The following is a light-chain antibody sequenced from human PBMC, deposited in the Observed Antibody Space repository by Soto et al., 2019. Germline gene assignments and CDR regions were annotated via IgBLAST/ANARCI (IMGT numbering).Light chain of an antibody. V-gene: IGKV1-12*01. J-gene: IGKJ5*01. CDR1: QGISSW. CDR3: QQANSLPIT. Sequence: DIQMTQSPGSLRDSVGVSFTITCRASQGISSWLAWYQQKPGKAPKLLIYAASSLQSGVPSRFSGSGSGTDFTLTISSLQPEDFATYYCQQANSLPITFGQGTRLEIK. CDR2: AAS.